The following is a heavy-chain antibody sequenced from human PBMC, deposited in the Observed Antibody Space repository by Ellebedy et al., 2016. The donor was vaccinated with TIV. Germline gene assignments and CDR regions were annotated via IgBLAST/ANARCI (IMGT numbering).Heavy chain of an antibody. CDR2: ITTYNGHA. Sequence: ASVKVSCXPSGYTFTTYGISWLRQAPGQGLEWMGWITTYNGHANYAQKFQGRVTLTTDTSTSTAYMTLSSLKSEDTAVYYCARGYYDGTGHFNAVWGQGTPVTVSS. D-gene: IGHD2-8*02. CDR3: ARGYYDGTGHFNAV. CDR1: GYTFTTYG. J-gene: IGHJ4*02. V-gene: IGHV1-18*01.